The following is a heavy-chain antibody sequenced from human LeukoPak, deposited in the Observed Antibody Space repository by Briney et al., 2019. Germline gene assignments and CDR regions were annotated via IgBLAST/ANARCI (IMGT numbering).Heavy chain of an antibody. V-gene: IGHV2-5*02. CDR2: IYRDDGQ. D-gene: IGHD3-3*01. CDR1: GFSLSTSGVG. J-gene: IGHJ4*02. Sequence: ESGPTLVKPTQTLTLTCTFSGFSLSTSGVGVGWIRQPPGKALEWLALIYRDDGQRYSPSLRSRLTITKDTSKNQVVLTMTNMDSVDTATYYCAHSRYDSWSGYYKGFDYWGQGTLVTVSS. CDR3: AHSRYDSWSGYYKGFDY.